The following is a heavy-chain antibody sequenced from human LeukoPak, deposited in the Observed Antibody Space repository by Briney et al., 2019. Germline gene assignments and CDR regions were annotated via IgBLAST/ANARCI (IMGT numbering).Heavy chain of an antibody. J-gene: IGHJ3*02. V-gene: IGHV3-21*01. Sequence: GGSLRLSCAASGFTFSSYSMNWVRQAPGKGLEWVSSISSSSSYIYYADSVKGRFTISRDNAKNSLYLQMNSLRAEDTAVYYCASSAHVIYDFWSGYYDYDAFDIWGQGTMVTVSS. D-gene: IGHD3-3*01. CDR2: ISSSSSYI. CDR1: GFTFSSYS. CDR3: ASSAHVIYDFWSGYYDYDAFDI.